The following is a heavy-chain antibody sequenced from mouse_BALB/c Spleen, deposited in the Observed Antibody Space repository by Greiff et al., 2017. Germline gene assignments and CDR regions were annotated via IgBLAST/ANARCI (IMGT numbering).Heavy chain of an antibody. CDR1: GFTFSSFG. CDR3: ARTSYAMDY. Sequence: EVHLVESGGGLVQPGGSRKLSCAASGFTFSSFGMHWVRQAPEKRLEWVAYISSGGGSTYYPDTVKGRFTISRDNAKNTLYLQMSSLKSEDTAMYYCARTSYAMDYWGQGTSVTVSS. V-gene: IGHV5-12-1*01. J-gene: IGHJ4*01. CDR2: ISSGGGST.